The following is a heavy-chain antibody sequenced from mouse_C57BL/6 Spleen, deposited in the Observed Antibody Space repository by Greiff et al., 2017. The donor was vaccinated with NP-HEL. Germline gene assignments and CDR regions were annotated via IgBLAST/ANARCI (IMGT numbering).Heavy chain of an antibody. CDR1: GYTFTSYW. V-gene: IGHV1-61*01. CDR2: IYPSDSET. Sequence: QVQLQQPGAELVRPGSSVKLSCKASGYTFTSYWMDWVKQRPGQGLEWIGNIYPSDSETHYNQKFKDKATLTVDKSSSTAYMQLSSLTSEDSAVYYCARGDGYLWFAYWGQGTLVTVSA. CDR3: ARGDGYLWFAY. D-gene: IGHD2-3*01. J-gene: IGHJ3*01.